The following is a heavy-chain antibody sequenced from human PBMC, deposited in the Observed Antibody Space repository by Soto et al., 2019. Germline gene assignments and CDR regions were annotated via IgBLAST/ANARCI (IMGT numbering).Heavy chain of an antibody. J-gene: IGHJ4*02. CDR2: VYNDGDST. CDR1: GLTCRTYW. D-gene: IGHD2-15*01. Sequence: EVQLVESGGGLVQPGGSLRLSCADSGLTCRTYWGIWVLQAPGKGLVWVSRVYNDGDSTRHAASVTGRFTSSRDNATNTVDLQMSDLRVEDTAMYYCEVRPGYSTGGDYWGRGTLVTVSS. V-gene: IGHV3-74*01. CDR3: EVRPGYSTGGDY.